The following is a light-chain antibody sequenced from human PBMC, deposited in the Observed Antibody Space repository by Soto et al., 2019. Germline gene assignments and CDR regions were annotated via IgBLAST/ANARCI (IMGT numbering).Light chain of an antibody. Sequence: IVLTQSPATLSVSPGERATLSCRASQSVSSNLAWYQHKPGQAPRLLIYAASTRATGIPARFSGSGSGTDFTLTISRLEPEDFAVYYCQQYTSSLNTFGQGTRLEIK. CDR1: QSVSSN. J-gene: IGKJ5*01. CDR2: AAS. V-gene: IGKV3-15*01. CDR3: QQYTSSLNT.